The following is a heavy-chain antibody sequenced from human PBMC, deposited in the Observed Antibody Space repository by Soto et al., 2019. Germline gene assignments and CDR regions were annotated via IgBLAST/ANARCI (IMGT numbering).Heavy chain of an antibody. CDR2: TNPNSGNT. D-gene: IGHD2-15*01. J-gene: IGHJ6*02. CDR3: ARASPFCSGGSCYARIYYYYYYGMDV. Sequence: ASVKVSCKASGYTFTSYDINWVRQATGQGLEWMGWTNPNSGNTGYAQKFQGRVTMTRNTSISTAYMELSSLRSEDTAVYYCARASPFCSGGSCYARIYYYYYYGMDVWGQGTTVTVSS. V-gene: IGHV1-8*01. CDR1: GYTFTSYD.